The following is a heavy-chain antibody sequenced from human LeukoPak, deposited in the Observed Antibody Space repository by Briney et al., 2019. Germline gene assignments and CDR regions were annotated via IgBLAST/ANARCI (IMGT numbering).Heavy chain of an antibody. CDR2: IYYSGST. J-gene: IGHJ6*03. CDR3: ARTTEGYCRSTSCYGFYYSYYMDV. CDR1: GGSISNSNW. V-gene: IGHV4-4*02. Sequence: KPSETLSLTCAVSGGSISNSNWWSWVRPSPGKGLEWIGYIYYSGSTNYNPSLKSRVTISVATSKNQFSLKLNSVTAADTAVYYCARTTEGYCRSTSCYGFYYSYYMDVWGKGTTVTISS. D-gene: IGHD2-2*01.